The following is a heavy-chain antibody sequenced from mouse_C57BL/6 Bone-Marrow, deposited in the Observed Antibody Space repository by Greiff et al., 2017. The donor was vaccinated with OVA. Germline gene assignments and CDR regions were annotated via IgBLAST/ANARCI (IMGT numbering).Heavy chain of an antibody. CDR3: AREGNSLNYFDY. CDR2: IYPRSGNT. CDR1: GYTFTSYG. J-gene: IGHJ2*01. V-gene: IGHV1-81*01. Sequence: VKLVESGAELARPGASVKLSCKASGYTFTSYGISWVKQRTGQGLEWIGEIYPRSGNTYYNEKFKGKATLTADKSSSTAYMELRSLTSEDSAVYFCAREGNSLNYFDYWGQGTTLTVSS.